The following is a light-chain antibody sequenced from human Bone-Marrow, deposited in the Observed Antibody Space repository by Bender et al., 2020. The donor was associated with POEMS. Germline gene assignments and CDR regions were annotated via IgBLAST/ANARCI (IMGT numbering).Light chain of an antibody. V-gene: IGLV7-43*01. CDR1: TGPVTKDFF. CDR3: LLYLGGPWM. Sequence: QTVVTQEPSLTVSPGGTVTLTCASSTGPVTKDFFPTWVQHKPGQAPRALIYNTSDRHSSTPARFSGSRLGDKATLTVSGVQPEDEAQYYCLLYLGGPWMFGGGTSLTV. J-gene: IGLJ3*02. CDR2: NTS.